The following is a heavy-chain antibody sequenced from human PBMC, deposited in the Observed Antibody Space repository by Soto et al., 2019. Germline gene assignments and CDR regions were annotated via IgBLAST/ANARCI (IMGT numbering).Heavy chain of an antibody. CDR1: GFTFTSSA. J-gene: IGHJ6*02. Sequence: SVKVSCKASGFTFTSSAVQWVRQARGQRLEWIGWIVVGSGNTNYAQKFQERVTITRDTSTSTAYMELSSLRSEDTAVYYCAAREGYYYGMDVWGQGTTVTVSS. CDR2: IVVGSGNT. CDR3: AAREGYYYGMDV. V-gene: IGHV1-58*01.